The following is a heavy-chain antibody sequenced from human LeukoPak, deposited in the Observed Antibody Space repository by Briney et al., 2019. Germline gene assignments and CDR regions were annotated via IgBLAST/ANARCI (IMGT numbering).Heavy chain of an antibody. D-gene: IGHD2-2*03. CDR2: IIPILGIA. CDR3: ARMDETFDI. CDR1: GGTFSSYA. J-gene: IGHJ3*02. V-gene: IGHV1-69*04. Sequence: ASVKVSCKASGGTFSSYAISWVRQAPGQGLEWMGRIIPILGIANYAQKFQGRVAITADKSTNAAYMELSSLRSEDTAVYYCARMDETFDIWGQGTMVTVSS.